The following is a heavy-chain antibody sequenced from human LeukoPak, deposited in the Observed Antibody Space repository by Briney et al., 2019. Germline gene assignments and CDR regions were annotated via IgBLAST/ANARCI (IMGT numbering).Heavy chain of an antibody. D-gene: IGHD3-10*01. CDR3: ARGGYYGSGNDFRFDP. J-gene: IGHJ5*02. CDR1: GGSITTSSYY. CDR2: IHYSGST. Sequence: SETLSLTCTVSGGSITTSSYYWGWIRQPPGKGLEWIGSIHYSGSTYYNPSLKSRVTISVDTSKNQFSLKLSSVTAADTAVYYCARGGYYGSGNDFRFDPWGQGTQVTVSS. V-gene: IGHV4-39*07.